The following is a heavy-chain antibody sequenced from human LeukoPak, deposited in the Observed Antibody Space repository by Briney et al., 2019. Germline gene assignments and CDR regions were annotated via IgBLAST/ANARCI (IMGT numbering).Heavy chain of an antibody. J-gene: IGHJ5*02. Sequence: SETLSLTCTVSGGSISSYYWSWIRQPPGKGLEWIGEINHSGSTNYNPSLKSRVTISVDTSKNQFSLKLSSVTAADTAVYYCARQVGYDFWSGYSGWFDPWGQGTLVTVSS. CDR1: GGSISSYY. CDR3: ARQVGYDFWSGYSGWFDP. CDR2: INHSGST. D-gene: IGHD3-3*01. V-gene: IGHV4-34*01.